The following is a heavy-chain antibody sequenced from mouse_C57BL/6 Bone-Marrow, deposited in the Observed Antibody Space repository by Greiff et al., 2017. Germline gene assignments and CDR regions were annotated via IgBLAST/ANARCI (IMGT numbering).Heavy chain of an antibody. V-gene: IGHV5-6*01. Sequence: EVKLMESGGDLVKPGGSLKLSCAASGFTFSSYGMSWVRQTPDKRLEWVATISSGGSYTYYPDSVKGRVTISRDNAKNTRYLHMSSLKSEDTAMYDCARNYYAMDYWGQGTSVTVSS. J-gene: IGHJ4*01. CDR2: ISSGGSYT. CDR3: ARNYYAMDY. CDR1: GFTFSSYG.